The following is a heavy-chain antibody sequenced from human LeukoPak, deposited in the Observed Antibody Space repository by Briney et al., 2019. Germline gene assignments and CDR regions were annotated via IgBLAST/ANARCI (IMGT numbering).Heavy chain of an antibody. Sequence: ASVKVSCKASGYTFTSYGISWVRQAPGQGLEWMGWISAYNGNTNYAQKFQGRVTMTRDTSISTAYMELSRLRSDDTAVYYCARVTYYYGSGSPDHDAFDIWGQGTMVTVSS. CDR1: GYTFTSYG. CDR2: ISAYNGNT. V-gene: IGHV1-18*01. D-gene: IGHD3-10*01. J-gene: IGHJ3*02. CDR3: ARVTYYYGSGSPDHDAFDI.